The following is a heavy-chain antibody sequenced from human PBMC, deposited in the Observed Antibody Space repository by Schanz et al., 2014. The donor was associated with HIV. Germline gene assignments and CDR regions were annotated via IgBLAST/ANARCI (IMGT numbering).Heavy chain of an antibody. CDR2: IRAAGDT. D-gene: IGHD1-26*01. J-gene: IGHJ6*02. CDR3: ARVHSASSRFRYLFGMDV. V-gene: IGHV3-74*01. CDR1: GFTFSSYW. Sequence: EVQLVESGGGFVQPGGSLRLSCAASGFTFSSYWMHWVRQAPGKGLVWVSDIRAAGDTYYGDSVKGRFTVSRDNAKNTLYLKMNSLRAEDSAVYFCARVHSASSRFRYLFGMDVWGRGTTVIVSS.